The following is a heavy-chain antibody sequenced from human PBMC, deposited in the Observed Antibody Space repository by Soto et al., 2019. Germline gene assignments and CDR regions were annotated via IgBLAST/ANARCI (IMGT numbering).Heavy chain of an antibody. CDR3: ARDREDYSNYVGWYGL. Sequence: QVQLVESGGGVVQPGRSLSLSCAASGFTFRSYGMHWVRQAPDKGLEWGAVIWYDGSNKYYADSVKGRFTNTRDNSKNKLELRMYSRRAEDTPVYKCARDREDYSNYVGWYGLWGQGTLVNVSS. V-gene: IGHV3-33*01. CDR2: IWYDGSNK. D-gene: IGHD4-4*01. CDR1: GFTFRSYG. J-gene: IGHJ5*02.